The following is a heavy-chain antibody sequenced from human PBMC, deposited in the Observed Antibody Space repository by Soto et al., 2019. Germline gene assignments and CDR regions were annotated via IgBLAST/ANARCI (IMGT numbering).Heavy chain of an antibody. J-gene: IGHJ4*02. CDR1: SGSISSSNW. V-gene: IGHV4-4*02. CDR3: ARVSWYYYGSGSLYFDY. CDR2: IYHSGST. Sequence: PSETLSLTCAVSSGSISSSNWWSWVRQPPGKGLEWIGEIYHSGSTNYNPSLKGRVTISVDKSKNQFSLKLSSVTAADTAVYYCARVSWYYYGSGSLYFDYWGQGTLVTVSS. D-gene: IGHD3-10*01.